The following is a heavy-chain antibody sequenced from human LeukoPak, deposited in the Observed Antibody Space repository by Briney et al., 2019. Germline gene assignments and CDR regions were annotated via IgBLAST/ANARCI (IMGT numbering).Heavy chain of an antibody. D-gene: IGHD3-3*01. Sequence: SETLSLTCTVSGGSISSYYWSWIRQPLGKGLEWIGYIYYSGSTNYNPSLKSRVTISVDTSKNQFSLKLSSVTAADTAVYYCARSGNYDFWSRSHYFDYWGQGTLVTVSS. CDR3: ARSGNYDFWSRSHYFDY. CDR2: IYYSGST. V-gene: IGHV4-59*01. CDR1: GGSISSYY. J-gene: IGHJ4*02.